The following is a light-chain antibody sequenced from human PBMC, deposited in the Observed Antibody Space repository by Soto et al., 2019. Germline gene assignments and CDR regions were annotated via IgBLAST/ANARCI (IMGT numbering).Light chain of an antibody. Sequence: QSALTQPPSASGSPGQSVTISCTGTSSDVGGYNSVSWCQQYPGKAPKLMIYEASKRPSGVPDRFSGSKSGNTASRTVSGLQAEDEADYYCSSYAGSNKGVVFGGGTKLTVL. CDR2: EAS. CDR1: SSDVGGYNS. J-gene: IGLJ2*01. CDR3: SSYAGSNKGVV. V-gene: IGLV2-8*01.